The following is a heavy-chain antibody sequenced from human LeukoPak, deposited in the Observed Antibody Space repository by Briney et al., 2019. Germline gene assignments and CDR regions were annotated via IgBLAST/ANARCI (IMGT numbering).Heavy chain of an antibody. J-gene: IGHJ5*02. CDR2: ISYSGTT. CDR3: ASVTIHCSGGSCYLGWFDP. V-gene: IGHV4-39*07. D-gene: IGHD2-15*01. Sequence: SETLSLTCTVSGGSISSTSYYWGWIRQPPGKGLEWIGSISYSGTTYYNPSLKGRVTISVDTSKSQFSLNLSSVTAADTAVYYCASVTIHCSGGSCYLGWFDPWGQGTLVTVSS. CDR1: GGSISSTSYY.